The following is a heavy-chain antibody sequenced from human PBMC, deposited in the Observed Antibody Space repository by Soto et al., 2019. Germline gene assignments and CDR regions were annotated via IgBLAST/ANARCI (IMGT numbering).Heavy chain of an antibody. Sequence: GGSLRLACAASGFHFRDSYMAWIRQAPGKGLEWVSYISSYASDIYYGDSVKGRFTISRDNAKNSLYLQMNSLRVEDTAVYYCARDTARGVDYWGQGTMVTVSS. CDR3: ARDTARGVDY. D-gene: IGHD3-16*01. V-gene: IGHV3-11*01. CDR2: ISSYASDI. J-gene: IGHJ4*02. CDR1: GFHFRDSY.